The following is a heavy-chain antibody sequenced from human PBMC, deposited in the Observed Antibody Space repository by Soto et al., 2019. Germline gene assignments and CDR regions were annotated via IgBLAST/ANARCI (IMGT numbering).Heavy chain of an antibody. CDR3: ARDGVAGTYYFDY. D-gene: IGHD6-19*01. V-gene: IGHV1-46*01. Sequence: ASVKVSCKVSGYTFTNHYIHWVRQAPGQGLEWMGTINPSGGFTTYTQKLQGRVTMTRDTSTSTLYMELSSLRSEDTAVYYCARDGVAGTYYFDYWGQGTLVTVSS. CDR1: GYTFTNHY. CDR2: INPSGGFT. J-gene: IGHJ4*02.